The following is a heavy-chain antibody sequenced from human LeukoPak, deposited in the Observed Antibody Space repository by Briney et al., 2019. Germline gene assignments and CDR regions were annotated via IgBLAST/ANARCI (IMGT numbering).Heavy chain of an antibody. V-gene: IGHV3-33*01. CDR2: IWYDGSNE. J-gene: IGHJ3*01. D-gene: IGHD3-9*01. Sequence: GRSLRLSCAASGFTFSDCAMHWVRQAPGKGLEWVAVIWYDGSNEKYADSVKGQFTISRDNSKNTLYLQMNSLRAEDTAMYYCAREETGAFDLWGLGTMVTVSS. CDR3: AREETGAFDL. CDR1: GFTFSDCA.